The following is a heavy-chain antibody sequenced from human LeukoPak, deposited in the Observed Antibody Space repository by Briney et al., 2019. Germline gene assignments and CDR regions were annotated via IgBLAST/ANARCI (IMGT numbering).Heavy chain of an antibody. D-gene: IGHD1-26*01. V-gene: IGHV4-59*08. Sequence: SETLSLTCTVSGSSISSYYWSWIRQPPGKGLEWIGYIYGSGSTNYNPSLKSRVTISVDTSKNQFSLKLSSVTAADTAVYYCARHRVGVTLFDPWGQGTLVTVSS. CDR1: GSSISSYY. CDR3: ARHRVGVTLFDP. J-gene: IGHJ5*02. CDR2: IYGSGST.